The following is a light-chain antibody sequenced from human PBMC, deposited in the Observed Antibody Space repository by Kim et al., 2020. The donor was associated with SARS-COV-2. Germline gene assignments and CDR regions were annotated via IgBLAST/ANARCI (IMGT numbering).Light chain of an antibody. CDR2: QDS. CDR3: QAWDSSTAV. V-gene: IGLV3-1*01. CDR1: KLGDKY. Sequence: VSPGQTASLTGSGDKLGDKYACWYQQKPGQSPVLVIYQDSKRPSGIPERFSGSNSGNTATLTISGTQAMDEADYYCQAWDSSTAVFGGGTQLTVL. J-gene: IGLJ2*01.